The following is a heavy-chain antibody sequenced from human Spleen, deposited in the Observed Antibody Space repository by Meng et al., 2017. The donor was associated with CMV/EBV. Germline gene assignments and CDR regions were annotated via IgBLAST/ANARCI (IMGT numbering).Heavy chain of an antibody. CDR1: GFTFSSFA. CDR3: AKDGLFCSSTSCYYYYYYGMDV. V-gene: IGHV3-23*01. Sequence: GESLKISCAASGFTFSSFAMTWVRQAPGKGLEWVSGITGSGLTTDYADSVKGRFTISRDNSRNTLYLQMNGLRAEDTAVYYCAKDGLFCSSTSCYYYYYYGMDVWGQGTTVTVSS. CDR2: ITGSGLTT. D-gene: IGHD2-2*01. J-gene: IGHJ6*02.